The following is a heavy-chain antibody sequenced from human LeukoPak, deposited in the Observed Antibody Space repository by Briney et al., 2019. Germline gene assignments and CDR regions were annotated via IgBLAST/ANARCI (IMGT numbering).Heavy chain of an antibody. CDR2: ISSRGNTI. V-gene: IGHV3-48*04. Sequence: GGSLRLSCAASGFTFSSYGMSWVRQAPGKGLEWVSYISSRGNTIYYADSVKGRFTISRDNAKNSLYLQMNSLRAEDTAVYYCARETDSTLFDYWGQGTLVTVSS. D-gene: IGHD2-2*01. J-gene: IGHJ4*02. CDR3: ARETDSTLFDY. CDR1: GFTFSSYG.